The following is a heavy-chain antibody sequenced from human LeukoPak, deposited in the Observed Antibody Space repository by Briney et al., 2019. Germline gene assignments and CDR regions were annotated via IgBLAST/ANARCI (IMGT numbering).Heavy chain of an antibody. V-gene: IGHV4-31*03. CDR2: IYYSGST. Sequence: SETLSLTCTVSGGSISSGGYYWSWIRQHPGKGLEWNGYIYYSGSTYYNPSLKSRVTISVDTSKNQFSLKLSSVTAADTAVYYCARNGYSSQNYYYYYMDVWGKGTTVTVSS. D-gene: IGHD5-18*01. CDR1: GGSISSGGYY. CDR3: ARNGYSSQNYYYYYMDV. J-gene: IGHJ6*03.